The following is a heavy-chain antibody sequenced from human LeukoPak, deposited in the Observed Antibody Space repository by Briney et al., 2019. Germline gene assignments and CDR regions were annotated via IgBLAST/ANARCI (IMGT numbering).Heavy chain of an antibody. J-gene: IGHJ3*02. D-gene: IGHD2/OR15-2a*01. CDR2: INPDATQT. CDR3: VREAIGTTAAFDI. V-gene: IGHV3-7*01. Sequence: PGGSLRLSCAVSGFTFSNYWMSWVRQAPGKGLEWVANINPDATQTYYVGSVTGRFTISRDNAQNSLYLQMNSLRAEDTAVYYCVREAIGTTAAFDIWGQGTMDTVSS. CDR1: GFTFSNYW.